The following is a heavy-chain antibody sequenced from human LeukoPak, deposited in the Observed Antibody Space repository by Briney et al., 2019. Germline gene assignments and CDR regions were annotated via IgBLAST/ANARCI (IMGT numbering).Heavy chain of an antibody. V-gene: IGHV3-43*02. Sequence: PGGSLRLSCAASGFTFDDYAMHWVRQAPGKGLEWVSLISGDGGETYYADSVKGRFTISRDNSKNTLYLQMNSLRPEDTAVYYCTKDLGTEYNIFDYWGQGTLVTVSS. CDR3: TKDLGTEYNIFDY. CDR1: GFTFDDYA. CDR2: ISGDGGET. D-gene: IGHD3-9*01. J-gene: IGHJ4*02.